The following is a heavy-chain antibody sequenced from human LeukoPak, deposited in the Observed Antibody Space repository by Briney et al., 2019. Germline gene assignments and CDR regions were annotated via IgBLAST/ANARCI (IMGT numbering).Heavy chain of an antibody. J-gene: IGHJ6*03. CDR3: ARGRNLYGYFGGVLYYYYMDV. CDR2: ISYSGST. CDR1: GVSISSSSYY. Sequence: SETLSLTCTVSGVSISSSSYYWGWIRQPPGKGLEWIASISYSGSTYYNPSLKSRVTISVDTSKNQCSLKLSSVTAADTAVYYCARGRNLYGYFGGVLYYYYMDVWGKGTTVTVSS. V-gene: IGHV4-39*07. D-gene: IGHD5-18*01.